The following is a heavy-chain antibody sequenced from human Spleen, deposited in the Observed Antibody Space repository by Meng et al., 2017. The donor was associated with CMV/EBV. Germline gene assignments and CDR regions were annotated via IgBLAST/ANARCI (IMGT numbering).Heavy chain of an antibody. CDR3: AKGQFFYESGGYLILDS. Sequence: GGSLRLSCTSSGFTFDDYAMHWVRQVPGKGLEWVADITWNSVSFGYADSVTGRFTISRDNSKHTLYLRMDSLRAEDTAVYYCAKGQFFYESGGYLILDSWGQGALVTVSS. CDR2: ITWNSVSF. D-gene: IGHD3-22*01. CDR1: GFTFDDYA. V-gene: IGHV3-9*01. J-gene: IGHJ4*02.